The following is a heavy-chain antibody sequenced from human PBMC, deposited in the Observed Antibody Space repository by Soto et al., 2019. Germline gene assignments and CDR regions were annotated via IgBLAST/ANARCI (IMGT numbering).Heavy chain of an antibody. Sequence: EVQLVESGGGLVQPGGSLRLSCAASGFTFSSYSMNWVRQAPGKGLEWVSYISSSSSTIYYADSVKGRFTISRDNAKNSLYLQMNSVRAEDTAVYYCARDAYCSGGSCYTTDWGQGTLVTVSS. V-gene: IGHV3-48*01. CDR3: ARDAYCSGGSCYTTD. D-gene: IGHD2-15*01. CDR1: GFTFSSYS. CDR2: ISSSSSTI. J-gene: IGHJ4*02.